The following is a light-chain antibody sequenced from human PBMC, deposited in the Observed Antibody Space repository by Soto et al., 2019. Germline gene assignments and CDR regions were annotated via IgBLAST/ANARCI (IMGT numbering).Light chain of an antibody. CDR3: QQYNNWPWT. J-gene: IGKJ1*01. CDR2: DVS. CDR1: QNISSY. Sequence: IVLPQSPVTQSLSPGERATLSCRASQNISSYLIWYQQKPGQSPRLLMYDVSNRATGIPARFSGSGSGTEFTLTISSLQSEDFAVYYCQQYNNWPWTFGQGTKVDI. V-gene: IGKV3-11*01.